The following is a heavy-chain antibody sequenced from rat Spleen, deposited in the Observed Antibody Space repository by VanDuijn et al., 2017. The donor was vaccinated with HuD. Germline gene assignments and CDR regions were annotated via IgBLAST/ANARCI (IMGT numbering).Heavy chain of an antibody. CDR1: GFTFSDYN. CDR2: ISYDGSST. J-gene: IGHJ2*01. CDR3: ARQGLGYGSFDY. D-gene: IGHD1-11*01. Sequence: EVQLVESGGGLVQPGRSLKLSCAASGFTFSDYNMAWVRQAPKKGLEWVATISYDGSSTYYLDSVKGRFTISRDNDKSTLYLQMDSLRSEDTATYYGARQGLGYGSFDYWGQGVMVTVSS. V-gene: IGHV5-7*01.